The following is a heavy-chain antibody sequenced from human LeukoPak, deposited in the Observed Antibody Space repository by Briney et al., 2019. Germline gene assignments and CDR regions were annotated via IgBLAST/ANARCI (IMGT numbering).Heavy chain of an antibody. V-gene: IGHV3-30*04. Sequence: GRSLRLSCAASGFTFSSDATHWVRQDPGKGLEWVALISFDGINKYYADSVKGRFTISRDNSKNTLSLQMDSLRAEDTAVYYCARAGNYYGSGSYYAKIDSWGQGTLVTVSS. D-gene: IGHD3-10*01. CDR1: GFTFSSDA. CDR2: ISFDGINK. CDR3: ARAGNYYGSGSYYAKIDS. J-gene: IGHJ4*02.